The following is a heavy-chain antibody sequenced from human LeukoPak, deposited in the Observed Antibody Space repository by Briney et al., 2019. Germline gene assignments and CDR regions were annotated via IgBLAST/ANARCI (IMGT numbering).Heavy chain of an antibody. J-gene: IGHJ4*02. CDR3: AKSPVSSCRGSFCYPFDY. Sequence: GGSLRLSCGVSGFTFSSYGMHWVRQAPGKGLEWVAYIRYDGSNRHYADSVKGRFTISRDNSRNTLYLQMNTLRAEDTAVYFCAKSPVSSCRGSFCYPFDYWGQGNLVTVSS. CDR1: GFTFSSYG. D-gene: IGHD2-15*01. V-gene: IGHV3-30*02. CDR2: IRYDGSNR.